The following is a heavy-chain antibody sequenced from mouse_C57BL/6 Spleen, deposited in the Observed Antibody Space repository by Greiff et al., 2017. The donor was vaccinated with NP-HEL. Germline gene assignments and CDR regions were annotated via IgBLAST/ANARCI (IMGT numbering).Heavy chain of an antibody. V-gene: IGHV6-3*01. Sequence: EVKLVESGGGLVQPGGSMKLSCVASGFTFSNYWMNWVRQSPEKGLEWVAQIRLKSDNYATHYAESVKGRFTISRDDSKSSVYLQMNNLRAEDTGIYYCTYYSNSAWFAYWGQGTLVTVSA. D-gene: IGHD2-5*01. CDR1: GFTFSNYW. CDR2: IRLKSDNYAT. CDR3: TYYSNSAWFAY. J-gene: IGHJ3*01.